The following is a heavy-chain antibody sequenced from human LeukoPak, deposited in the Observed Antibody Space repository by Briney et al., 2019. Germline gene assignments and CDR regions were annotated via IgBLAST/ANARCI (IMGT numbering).Heavy chain of an antibody. D-gene: IGHD3-10*01. J-gene: IGHJ4*02. Sequence: SVKVSCKASGFTFSGSAVQWVRQARGQRLEWLGWVIVDSGKTHYLQKLQERVTITRDMSTNTAYMELSSLRSEDTAVYYCAADSAPMVRGTIIAFGYWGQGTQVTVSS. CDR2: VIVDSGKT. CDR3: AADSAPMVRGTIIAFGY. CDR1: GFTFSGSA. V-gene: IGHV1-58*01.